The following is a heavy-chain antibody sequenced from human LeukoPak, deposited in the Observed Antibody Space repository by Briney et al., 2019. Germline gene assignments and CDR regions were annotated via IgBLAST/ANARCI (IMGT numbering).Heavy chain of an antibody. V-gene: IGHV4-39*07. Sequence: SETLSLTCTVSGGSISSSSYYWGWIRQPPWKGLEWIGSIYYSGSTYYNPSLKSRVTISVDTSKNQFSLKLSSVTAADTAVYYCARETDVVVVPAARGGFDYWGQGTLVTVSS. CDR3: ARETDVVVVPAARGGFDY. CDR2: IYYSGST. D-gene: IGHD2-2*01. J-gene: IGHJ4*02. CDR1: GGSISSSSYY.